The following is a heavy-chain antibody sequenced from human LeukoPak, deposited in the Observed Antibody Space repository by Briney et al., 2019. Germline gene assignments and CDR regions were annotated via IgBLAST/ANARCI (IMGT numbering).Heavy chain of an antibody. CDR3: ARGVYIAAAQYGY. V-gene: IGHV4-61*01. CDR2: IYYSGTT. J-gene: IGHJ4*02. CDR1: GCSVPPSSYY. Sequence: PTAPLPLPPPPPGCSVPPSSYYWGWCRQPPGTGREWIGYIYYSGTTNYNLSLKSRVTISVDTSKNQFSLKLSSVTAADTAVYYCARGVYIAAAQYGYWGQGTLVTVSS. D-gene: IGHD6-13*01.